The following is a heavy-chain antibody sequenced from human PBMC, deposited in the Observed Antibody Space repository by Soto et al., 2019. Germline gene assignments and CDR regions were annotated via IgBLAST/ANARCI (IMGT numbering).Heavy chain of an antibody. J-gene: IGHJ4*02. CDR1: GGSISSGGYY. D-gene: IGHD4-17*01. CDR2: IYYTGST. CDR3: ARAADYRGVDY. Sequence: QVQLQESGPGLVKPSQTLSLTCTVSGGSISSGGYYWSWIRQHPGKGLEWIGYIYYTGSTYYNPSLKSRVTISVDTSKNQSSLKLSSVTAADTAVYYCARAADYRGVDYWGQGTLVTVSS. V-gene: IGHV4-31*03.